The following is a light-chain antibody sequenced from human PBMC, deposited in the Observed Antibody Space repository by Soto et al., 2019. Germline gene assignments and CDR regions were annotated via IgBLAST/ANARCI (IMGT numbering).Light chain of an antibody. CDR1: STDVGFYNY. J-gene: IGLJ1*01. V-gene: IGLV2-8*01. CDR3: STYADDNIFV. Sequence: QSALAQPPSASGSPGQSVTISCTGTSTDVGFYNYVSWHQQHPKKAPKLLIFEVSKRPSGVPDRFSGSKSGNTASLTVSGLQAEDEADYYCSTYADDNIFVFGTGTKLTVL. CDR2: EVS.